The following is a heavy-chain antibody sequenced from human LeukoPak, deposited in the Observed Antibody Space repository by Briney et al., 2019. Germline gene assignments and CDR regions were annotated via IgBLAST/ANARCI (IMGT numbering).Heavy chain of an antibody. J-gene: IGHJ5*02. CDR1: GFTFSDYY. Sequence: GGSLRLSCAASGFTFSDYYMSWIRQAPGKGLEWVSCISSGGSTIYYADSVRGRFTISRDNAKNSLYLQMNSLRAEDTAVYYCAREQGYCSGGSCYSGWFDPWGQGTLVTVSS. CDR2: ISSGGSTI. V-gene: IGHV3-11*04. D-gene: IGHD2-15*01. CDR3: AREQGYCSGGSCYSGWFDP.